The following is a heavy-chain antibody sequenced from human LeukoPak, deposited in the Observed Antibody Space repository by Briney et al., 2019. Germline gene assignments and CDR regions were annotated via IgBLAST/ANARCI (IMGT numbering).Heavy chain of an antibody. CDR3: ARVSISWFDY. D-gene: IGHD2-15*01. CDR1: GGSISSSSYY. V-gene: IGHV4-39*07. CDR2: IYYSGST. Sequence: SETLSLTCTVSGGSISSSSYYWGWIRQPPGKGLEWIGSIYYSGSTYYNPSLKSRVTISVDTSKNQFSLKLSSVTAADTAVYYCARVSISWFDYWGQGTLVTVSS. J-gene: IGHJ4*02.